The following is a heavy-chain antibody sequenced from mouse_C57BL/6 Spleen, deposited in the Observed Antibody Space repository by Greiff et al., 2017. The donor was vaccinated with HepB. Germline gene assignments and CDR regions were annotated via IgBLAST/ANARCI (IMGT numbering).Heavy chain of an antibody. Sequence: EVQGVESGGGLVKPGGSLKLSCAASGFTFSSYAMSWVRQTPEKRLEWVATISDGGSYTYYPDNVKGRFTISRDNAKNNLYLQMSHLKSEDTAMYYCARGFTTVSPLAYWGQGTLVTVSA. V-gene: IGHV5-4*01. CDR3: ARGFTTVSPLAY. J-gene: IGHJ3*01. CDR1: GFTFSSYA. CDR2: ISDGGSYT. D-gene: IGHD1-1*01.